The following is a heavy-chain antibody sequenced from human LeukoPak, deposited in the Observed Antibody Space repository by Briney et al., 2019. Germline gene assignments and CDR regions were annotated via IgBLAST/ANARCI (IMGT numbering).Heavy chain of an antibody. J-gene: IGHJ4*02. V-gene: IGHV4-34*01. CDR1: GGSFSGYY. CDR2: INHSGST. Sequence: SETLSLTCAVYGGSFSGYYWSWIRQPPGKGLEWIGEINHSGSTNYNPSLKSRVTISVDTSKNQFSLKLSSVTAADTAVYYCARGKMYSSSWYNYWGQGTLVTVPS. D-gene: IGHD6-13*01. CDR3: ARGKMYSSSWYNY.